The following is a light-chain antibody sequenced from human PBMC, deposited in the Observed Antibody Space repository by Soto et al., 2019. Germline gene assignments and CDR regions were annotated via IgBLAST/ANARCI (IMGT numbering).Light chain of an antibody. J-gene: IGLJ3*02. CDR3: SSYTSSSTWV. Sequence: QSALTQPASVSGSPGQSITISCTGTSSDVGGYNYVSWYQQHPGKAPKLMIYAVSNRPSGVSNRFSGSKSGNTASLTISGLQAEDEADYYCSSYTSSSTWVFGGGTQPTVL. CDR2: AVS. CDR1: SSDVGGYNY. V-gene: IGLV2-14*01.